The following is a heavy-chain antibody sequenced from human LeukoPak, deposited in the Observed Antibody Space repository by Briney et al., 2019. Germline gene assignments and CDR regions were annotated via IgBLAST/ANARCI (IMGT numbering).Heavy chain of an antibody. D-gene: IGHD3-16*02. V-gene: IGHV4-38-2*02. CDR1: GYSISSGYY. Sequence: KPSETLSLXCTVSGYSISSGYYWGWIRQPPGKGLEWIGSIYHSGSTYYNPSLKSRVTISVDTSKNQFSLKLSSVTAADTAVYYCARQYYDYVWGSYRLNWFDPWGQGTLVTVSS. CDR2: IYHSGST. J-gene: IGHJ5*02. CDR3: ARQYYDYVWGSYRLNWFDP.